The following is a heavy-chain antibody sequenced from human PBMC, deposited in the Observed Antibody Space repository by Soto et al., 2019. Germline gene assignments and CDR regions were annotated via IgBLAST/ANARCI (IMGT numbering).Heavy chain of an antibody. D-gene: IGHD4-17*01. CDR3: AKDLMGGAYGPRAFDI. Sequence: PGGSLRLSCAASGFTFSSYAMSWVRQAPGKGLEWVSAISGSGGSTYYADSVKGRFTISRDNSKNTLYLQMNSLRAEDTAVYYCAKDLMGGAYGPRAFDIWGQGTMVTVSS. CDR2: ISGSGGST. CDR1: GFTFSSYA. J-gene: IGHJ3*02. V-gene: IGHV3-23*01.